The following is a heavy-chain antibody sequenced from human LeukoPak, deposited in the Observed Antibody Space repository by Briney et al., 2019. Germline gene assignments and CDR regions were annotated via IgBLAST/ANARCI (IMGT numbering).Heavy chain of an antibody. CDR1: GGSISSGGYY. D-gene: IGHD3-10*01. CDR3: ARGGSGSYRGHFDY. J-gene: IGHJ4*02. V-gene: IGHV4-31*03. CDR2: IYYSGST. Sequence: PSETLSLTCTVSGGSISSGGYYWSWIRQHPGKGLEWIGYIYYSGSTYYNPSLKSRVTISVDTSKNQFSLKLSSVTAADTAVYYCARGGSGSYRGHFDYWGQGTLVTVSS.